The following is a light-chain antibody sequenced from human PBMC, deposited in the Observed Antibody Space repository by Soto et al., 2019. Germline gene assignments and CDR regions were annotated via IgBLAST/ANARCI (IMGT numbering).Light chain of an antibody. CDR2: DGI. CDR1: SSDVDNSNF. V-gene: IGLV2-23*01. J-gene: IGLJ2*01. Sequence: QSALTQPASVSGSPGQSITISCTETSSDVDNSNFVAWYQQHPGEVPKLIMYDGIKRPSGVSNRFSGSRSDNTALLTISGLQPEDEADYYCCLYGPTLFGGGIKLTVL. CDR3: CLYGPTL.